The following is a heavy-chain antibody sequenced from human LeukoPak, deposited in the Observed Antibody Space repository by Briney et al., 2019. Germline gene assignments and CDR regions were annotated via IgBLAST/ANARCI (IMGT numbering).Heavy chain of an antibody. CDR3: ATSLDYDSSGYLFDY. D-gene: IGHD3-22*01. J-gene: IGHJ4*02. CDR2: IYSGGCT. CDR1: GFTFSSYA. Sequence: GGSLRLSCAASGFTFSSYAMSWVRQAPGKGLEWVSVIYSGGCTYYADSVKGRFTISGHNSKNTLYLQMNSLRAEDTAVYYCATSLDYDSSGYLFDYWGQGTLVTVSS. V-gene: IGHV3-53*04.